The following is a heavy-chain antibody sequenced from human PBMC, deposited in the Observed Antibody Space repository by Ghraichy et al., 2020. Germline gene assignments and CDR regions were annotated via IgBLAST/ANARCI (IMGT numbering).Heavy chain of an antibody. V-gene: IGHV4-39*01. CDR2: MYYSGSS. CDR3: AREVVALPHWFDP. CDR1: GGSISSSSYY. Sequence: SETLSLTCTVSGGSISSSSYYWGWIRQPPGKGLEWIGTMYYSGSSYYNPSLKSRVTISVDTSKNQFSLKLSSVIAADTALYYCAREVVALPHWFDPWGQGTLVTVSS. D-gene: IGHD2-15*01. J-gene: IGHJ5*02.